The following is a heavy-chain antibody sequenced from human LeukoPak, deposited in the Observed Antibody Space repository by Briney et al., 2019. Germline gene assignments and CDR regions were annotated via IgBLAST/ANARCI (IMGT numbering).Heavy chain of an antibody. D-gene: IGHD1-1*01. CDR1: GFTFSSYG. CDR2: TRYDASNK. CDR3: AKDKDPWKSTSISDFDY. J-gene: IGHJ4*02. Sequence: TGGSLRLSCAASGFTFSSYGMHWVRQAPGKGLEWVAFTRYDASNKYYGDSVKGRFTISRDNSKNTLYLQMNSLRAEDTAVYFCAKDKDPWKSTSISDFDYWGQGTLVTVSS. V-gene: IGHV3-30*02.